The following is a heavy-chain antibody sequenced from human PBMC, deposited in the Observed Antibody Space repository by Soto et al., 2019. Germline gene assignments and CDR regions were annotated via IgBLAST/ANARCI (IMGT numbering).Heavy chain of an antibody. Sequence: GGSLRLSCAASGFTFSSYGMHWVRQAPGKGLEWVAVISYDGSNKYYADSVKGRFTISRDNSKNTLYLQMNSLRAEDTAVYYCATLYSTNAASFDYWGQGTLVPVSS. D-gene: IGHD6-13*01. CDR2: ISYDGSNK. CDR1: GFTFSSYG. CDR3: ATLYSTNAASFDY. V-gene: IGHV3-30*03. J-gene: IGHJ4*02.